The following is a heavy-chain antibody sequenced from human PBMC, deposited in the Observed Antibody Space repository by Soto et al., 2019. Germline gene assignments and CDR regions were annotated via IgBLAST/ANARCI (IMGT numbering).Heavy chain of an antibody. V-gene: IGHV4-39*01. CDR1: GGSISSSSYY. Sequence: SETLSLTCTVSGGSISSSSYYWGWIRQPPGKGLEWIGSIYYSGSTYYNPSFKRRVTISVDTSKNQFSLKLSSVPAADTAVYYCARLDGYSSSWYFDYWGQGTLVTVSS. D-gene: IGHD6-13*01. J-gene: IGHJ4*02. CDR3: ARLDGYSSSWYFDY. CDR2: IYYSGST.